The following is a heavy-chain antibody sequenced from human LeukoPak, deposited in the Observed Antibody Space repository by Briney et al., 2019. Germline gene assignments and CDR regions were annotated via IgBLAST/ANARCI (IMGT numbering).Heavy chain of an antibody. J-gene: IGHJ4*02. D-gene: IGHD6-13*01. CDR2: INPNSGGT. CDR1: GYTFTGYY. V-gene: IGHV1-2*02. CDR3: ARDFTGYSSSWYSAFFDY. Sequence: ASVKVSCKASGYTFTGYYMHWVRQAPGQGLEWMGWINPNSGGTNYAQKFQGRVTMTRDTSISTAYMELSRLRSDDTAVYYCARDFTGYSSSWYSAFFDYWGQGTLVTVSS.